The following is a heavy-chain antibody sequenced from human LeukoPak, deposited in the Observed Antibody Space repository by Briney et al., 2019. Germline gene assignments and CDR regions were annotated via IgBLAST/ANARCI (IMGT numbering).Heavy chain of an antibody. V-gene: IGHV1-2*02. CDR3: ARAAAAGNY. Sequence: ASVKVSCKASGYTFTSYAMHWVRQAPGQRLEWMGWINPNSGGTNYAQKFQGRVTMTRDTSISTVYMELSRLRSDDTAVYYCARAAAAGNYWGQGTLVTVSS. J-gene: IGHJ4*02. CDR1: GYTFTSYA. D-gene: IGHD6-13*01. CDR2: INPNSGGT.